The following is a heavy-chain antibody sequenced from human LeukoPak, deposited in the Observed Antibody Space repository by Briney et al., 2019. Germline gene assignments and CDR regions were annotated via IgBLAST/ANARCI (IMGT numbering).Heavy chain of an antibody. V-gene: IGHV3-21*01. Sequence: GGSLRLSCAAPGFTFSDYSMNWVRQAPREGLERVASVNTVSSYIYSADSMRGRFTISRDNTQNSLFLQINTLRAQDTAVYYFARLRRSSDSCDFFYYYDQWGKETRVSVSS. D-gene: IGHD3-22*01. CDR1: GFTFSDYS. J-gene: IGHJ4*02. CDR2: VNTVSSYI. CDR3: ARLRRSSDSCDFFYYYDQ.